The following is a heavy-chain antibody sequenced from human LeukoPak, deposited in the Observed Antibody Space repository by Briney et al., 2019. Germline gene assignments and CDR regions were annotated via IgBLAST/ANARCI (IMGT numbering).Heavy chain of an antibody. CDR3: AREFRGGYFDY. CDR2: VNPSGTAT. Sequence: ASVKVSFKASGFTFSTYYMHWVRQAPGQGLEWMGLVNPSGTATNYAQKFKGRVTMTRDTSTSTVYMELSSLRSEDTAVYYCAREFRGGYFDYWGQGTLVTVSS. J-gene: IGHJ4*02. CDR1: GFTFSTYY. V-gene: IGHV1-46*01. D-gene: IGHD2-21*01.